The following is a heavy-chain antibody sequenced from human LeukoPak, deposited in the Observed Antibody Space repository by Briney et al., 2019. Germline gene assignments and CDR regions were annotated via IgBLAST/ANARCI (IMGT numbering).Heavy chain of an antibody. CDR1: GGSISSYY. V-gene: IGHV4-4*07. CDR2: IYTSGST. CDR3: ARVYYSRSYDYWYFDL. D-gene: IGHD6-13*01. Sequence: PSETLSLTCTVSGGSISSYYWSWIRQPAGEGLEWIGRIYTSGSTTYNPPLKSRVTMSVDTSKNQFSLKLSSVTAADTAVYYCARVYYSRSYDYWYFDLWGRGTLVTVSS. J-gene: IGHJ2*01.